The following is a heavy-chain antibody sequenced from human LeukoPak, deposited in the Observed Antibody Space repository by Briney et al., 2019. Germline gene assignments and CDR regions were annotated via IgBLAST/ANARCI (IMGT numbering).Heavy chain of an antibody. CDR3: ARETRFLTTVGDITTSPPRGLPY. CDR1: GYTFNTYY. Sequence: GASVKVSCKAAGYTFNTYYIHWLRQAPGQGFEWMGWINPNTGGTNYAQNFHGRVALTRDTSINTAYMEVTRLIFDDTAVYYCARETRFLTTVGDITTSPPRGLPYWGQGTRVTVSS. J-gene: IGHJ4*02. D-gene: IGHD4-23*01. CDR2: INPNTGGT. V-gene: IGHV1-2*02.